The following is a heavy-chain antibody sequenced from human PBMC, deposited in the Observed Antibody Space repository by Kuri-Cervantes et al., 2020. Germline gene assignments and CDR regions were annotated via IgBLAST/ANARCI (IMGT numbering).Heavy chain of an antibody. D-gene: IGHD4-11*01. CDR2: IKQDGSEK. Sequence: GESLKISCAASGFTFSDYYMSWIRQAPGKGLEWVANIKQDGSEKYYVDSVKGRFTISRDNAKNSLYLQLSSLRAEDTAVYYCARDLGDYGNHWYFDLWGRGTLVTVSS. J-gene: IGHJ2*01. CDR1: GFTFSDYY. V-gene: IGHV3-7*03. CDR3: ARDLGDYGNHWYFDL.